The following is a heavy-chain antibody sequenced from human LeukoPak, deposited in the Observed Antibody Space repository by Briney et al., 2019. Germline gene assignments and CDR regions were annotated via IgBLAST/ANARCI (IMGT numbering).Heavy chain of an antibody. Sequence: PSETLSLTCTVSNDSISNYYWTWIRQPPGKGLEWIGCIYYSGSTNYNPSLKSRVTISVDTSKNQFSLKLSSVTAADTAVYYCARSVAGTGAYAFDMWGQGTMVTVSS. CDR3: ARSVAGTGAYAFDM. CDR1: NDSISNYY. D-gene: IGHD6-19*01. CDR2: IYYSGST. V-gene: IGHV4-59*08. J-gene: IGHJ3*02.